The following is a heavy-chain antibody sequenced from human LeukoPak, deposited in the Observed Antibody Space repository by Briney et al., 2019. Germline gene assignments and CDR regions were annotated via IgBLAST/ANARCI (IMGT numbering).Heavy chain of an antibody. Sequence: GGSLRLSCAASGFTFSSSAMSWVRQAPGKGLEWVSAISNNGGYTYYADSVQGRFTISRDNSKSTLCLQMNSLRAEDTAVYYCAKNVPRQYYYDSSGNPDYWGQGTLVTVSS. CDR1: GFTFSSSA. J-gene: IGHJ4*02. D-gene: IGHD3-22*01. CDR2: ISNNGGYT. V-gene: IGHV3-23*01. CDR3: AKNVPRQYYYDSSGNPDY.